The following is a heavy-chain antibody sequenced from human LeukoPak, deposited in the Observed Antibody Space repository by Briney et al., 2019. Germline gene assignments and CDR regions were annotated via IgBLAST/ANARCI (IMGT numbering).Heavy chain of an antibody. CDR1: GFTFSAYA. Sequence: GGSLRLSCEASGFTFSAYAMTWVRQAPGKGLEWVSSIGSDNKPHYSESVKGRFAISRDNSKNTLFLQLHNLRVEDTALYYCARGRITMVRGVTHYFDYWGQGTLVTVSS. J-gene: IGHJ4*02. CDR3: ARGRITMVRGVTHYFDY. CDR2: IGSDNKP. D-gene: IGHD3-10*01. V-gene: IGHV3-23*05.